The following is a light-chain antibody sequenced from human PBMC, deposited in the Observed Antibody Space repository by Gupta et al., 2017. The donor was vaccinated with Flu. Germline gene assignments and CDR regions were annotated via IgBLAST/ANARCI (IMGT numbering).Light chain of an antibody. CDR3: YSYASSFGV. CDR2: DVS. CDR1: SSDVGGYNY. J-gene: IGLJ2*01. Sequence: VSGSPGQSVTISCTGTSSDVGGYNYVSWYQQHPGTAPKLRIYDVSKRPSGVPDRFSGSKSGNTASLTISGLQAEEEAEYYSYSYASSFGVFGGGNKLTGL. V-gene: IGLV2-11*01.